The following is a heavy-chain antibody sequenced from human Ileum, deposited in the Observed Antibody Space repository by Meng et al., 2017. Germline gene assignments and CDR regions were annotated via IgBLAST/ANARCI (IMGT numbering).Heavy chain of an antibody. CDR1: GLTFSNAW. CDR2: IKSTTHGGTT. V-gene: IGHV3-15*01. J-gene: IGHJ5*02. Sequence: EVQVIESWGCLGKPGEYLRLSCAASGLTFSNAWMTWVRQAPGKGLEWIGQIKSTTHGGTTDYAAPVTGRFIISRDDSKNTLYLQMSSLKTEDTAVYYCTTNRGISWGQGTLVTVSS. CDR3: TTNRGIS.